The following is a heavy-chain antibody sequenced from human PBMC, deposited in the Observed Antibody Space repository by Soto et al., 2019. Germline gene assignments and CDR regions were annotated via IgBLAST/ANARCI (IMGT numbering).Heavy chain of an antibody. CDR1: GDSVSSNSAA. D-gene: IGHD5-12*01. CDR3: ARVRRDGYDYMFDY. V-gene: IGHV6-1*01. CDR2: TYYRSKWYT. J-gene: IGHJ4*02. Sequence: PSQTLSLTCAISGDSVSSNSAAWNWIRQSPSRGLECLGRTYYRSKWYTDYAVSVKSRITINPDTSKNQFSLQLNSVTPVDTGVYYFARVRRDGYDYMFDYWGQGTLVTVSS.